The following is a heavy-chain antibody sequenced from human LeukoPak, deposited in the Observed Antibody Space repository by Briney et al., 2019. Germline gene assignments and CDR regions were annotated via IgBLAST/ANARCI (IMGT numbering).Heavy chain of an antibody. CDR1: GGSISSSSYY. CDR2: IYYSGST. J-gene: IGHJ1*01. D-gene: IGHD3-3*01. Sequence: SETLSLTCTVSGGSISSSSYYWGWIRQPPGKGLEWIGSIYYSGSTYYNPSLKSRVTISVDTSMNQFSLKLSSVTAADTAVYYCARRETWYYYDFWSGYPEYFQHWGQGTLVTVSS. V-gene: IGHV4-39*01. CDR3: ARRETWYYYDFWSGYPEYFQH.